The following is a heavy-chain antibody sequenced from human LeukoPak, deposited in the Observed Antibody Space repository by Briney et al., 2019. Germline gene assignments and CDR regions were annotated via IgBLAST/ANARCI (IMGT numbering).Heavy chain of an antibody. V-gene: IGHV3-48*03. CDR3: PLYCSSTSCSDY. D-gene: IGHD2-2*01. CDR1: GFTFSSYE. Sequence: GGSLRLSCAASGFTFSSYEMNWVRQAPGKGLEWVSYISSSGSTIYYADSVKGRFTISRDNAKNSLYLQMNSLRAEDTAVYYCPLYCSSTSCSDYWGQGTLVTVSS. CDR2: ISSSGSTI. J-gene: IGHJ4*02.